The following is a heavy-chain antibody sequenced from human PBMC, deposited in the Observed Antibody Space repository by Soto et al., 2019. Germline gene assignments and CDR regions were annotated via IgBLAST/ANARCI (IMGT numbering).Heavy chain of an antibody. Sequence: QVQLVESGGGVVQPGGSLRLSCAASGFTFQNYSMHWVRQAPGKGLEWVAVTSYDGGKMFYADSVQGRFTISRDNSKYTPDLQMNSLRPGDTAVYYCARVESSGTSKYFIDYWGQGTLVTVSS. D-gene: IGHD3-10*01. V-gene: IGHV3-30*03. CDR2: TSYDGGKM. CDR1: GFTFQNYS. J-gene: IGHJ4*02. CDR3: ARVESSGTSKYFIDY.